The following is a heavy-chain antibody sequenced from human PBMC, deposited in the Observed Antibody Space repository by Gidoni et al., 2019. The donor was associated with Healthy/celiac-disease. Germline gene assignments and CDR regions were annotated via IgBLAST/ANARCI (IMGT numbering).Heavy chain of an antibody. CDR2: ISWNSGSI. CDR1: GFTFDDSA. Sequence: EVQLVESGGGLVQPGRSLRLSCAASGFTFDDSAMHWVRQAPGKGLEWVSGISWNSGSIGYADSVKGRFTISRDNAKNSLYLQMNSLRAEDTALYYCAKDGLAVFPAAPYYFDYWGQGTLVTVSS. V-gene: IGHV3-9*01. CDR3: AKDGLAVFPAAPYYFDY. D-gene: IGHD2-2*01. J-gene: IGHJ4*02.